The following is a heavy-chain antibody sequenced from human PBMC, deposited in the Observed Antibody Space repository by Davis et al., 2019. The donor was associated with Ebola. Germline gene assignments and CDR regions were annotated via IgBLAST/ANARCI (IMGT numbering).Heavy chain of an antibody. D-gene: IGHD3-22*01. J-gene: IGHJ3*02. CDR2: IYYSGST. CDR3: ATQGMFTMIVVVREDDDAFDI. V-gene: IGHV4-39*01. Sequence: SETLSLTCTVSGGSISSSSYYWGWIRQPPGKGLEWIGIIYYSGSTYYNPSLKSRVTISVDTSKNQFSLKLSSVTAADTAVYYCATQGMFTMIVVVREDDDAFDIWGQGTMVTVSS. CDR1: GGSISSSSYY.